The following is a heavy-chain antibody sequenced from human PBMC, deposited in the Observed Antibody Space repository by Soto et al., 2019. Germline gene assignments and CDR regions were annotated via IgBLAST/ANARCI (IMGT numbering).Heavy chain of an antibody. D-gene: IGHD3-3*01. CDR3: AKSQGPGTTIFGEGKDY. Sequence: EVQLLDSGGGLVQPGGSLRLSCAASGFTFSNHAMNWVRQAPGKGLEWVSAISDSGDSTYYADSVKGRFTISRDNSRNTLYLQLNSLRAEDTALYYCAKSQGPGTTIFGEGKDYWGLGTPVTVSS. V-gene: IGHV3-23*01. J-gene: IGHJ4*02. CDR2: ISDSGDST. CDR1: GFTFSNHA.